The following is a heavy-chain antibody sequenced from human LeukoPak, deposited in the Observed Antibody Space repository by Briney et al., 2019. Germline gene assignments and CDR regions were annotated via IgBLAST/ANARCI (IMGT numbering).Heavy chain of an antibody. CDR3: ARVKRFADYFDY. V-gene: IGHV3-48*03. J-gene: IGHJ4*02. CDR1: GFTFGSYE. D-gene: IGHD3-10*01. Sequence: GGSLRLSCAASGFTFGSYEMNWVRQAPGKGLEGVSYITSSGSTIYYADSVKGRFTISRDNAKNSLYLQMNSLRAEDTAVYYCARVKRFADYFDYWGQGTLVTVSS. CDR2: ITSSGSTI.